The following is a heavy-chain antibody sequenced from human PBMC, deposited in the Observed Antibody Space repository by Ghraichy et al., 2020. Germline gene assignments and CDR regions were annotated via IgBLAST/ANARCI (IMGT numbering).Heavy chain of an antibody. CDR1: GYTFSSHG. V-gene: IGHV1-18*04. D-gene: IGHD3-10*01. CDR2: ISAYDGNT. Sequence: ASVKVSCKASGYTFSSHGISWVRQAPGQGLEWMGWISAYDGNTNYGQKVQGRVTMTTDTSTSTAYMELRSLRSDDTAVYYCATTYYGSGSYYPNAFDIWGQGTMVTVSS. CDR3: ATTYYGSGSYYPNAFDI. J-gene: IGHJ3*02.